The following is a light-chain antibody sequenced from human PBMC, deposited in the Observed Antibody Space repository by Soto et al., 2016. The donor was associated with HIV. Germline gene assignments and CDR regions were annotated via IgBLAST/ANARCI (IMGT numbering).Light chain of an antibody. Sequence: SYELTQPPSVSVAPGKTARITCGGHNIGDRSVHWYQQRPGQAPVLVVYDDRDRPSGIPERFSGSNSGNTATLTISKVEAGDEADYYCQVWDVSSDHVVFGGGTKLTVL. CDR1: NIGDRS. CDR2: DDR. CDR3: QVWDVSSDHVV. J-gene: IGLJ2*01. V-gene: IGLV3-21*03.